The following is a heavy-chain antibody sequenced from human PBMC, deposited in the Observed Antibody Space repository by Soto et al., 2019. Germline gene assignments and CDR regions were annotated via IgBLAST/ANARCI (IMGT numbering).Heavy chain of an antibody. CDR3: ARALVPAAPLERYCRGGRCSPGAFDI. D-gene: IGHD2-15*01. CDR2: INAGNGNT. J-gene: IGHJ3*02. Sequence: QVQLVQSGAEVKKPGASVKVSCKASGYTFTSYAMHWVRQAPGQRLEWMGWINAGNGNTKYSQKFQGRVTITRDTYASKAYMELSSLRSEETAVYYCARALVPAAPLERYCRGGRCSPGAFDIWGQGTMVTVSS. CDR1: GYTFTSYA. V-gene: IGHV1-3*01.